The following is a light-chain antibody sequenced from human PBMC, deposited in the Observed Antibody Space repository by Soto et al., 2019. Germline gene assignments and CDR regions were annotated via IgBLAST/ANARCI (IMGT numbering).Light chain of an antibody. V-gene: IGKV3D-15*01. Sequence: EIVMTQSPATLSVSPGERATLSCRASQSVSSNLAWYQQKPGQAPRLFIYGASTRATGIPARISGSGSGTEFTLTISSLQSEDFAVYYCQQYNNWPAITFGQGTRLEIK. CDR1: QSVSSN. CDR2: GAS. CDR3: QQYNNWPAIT. J-gene: IGKJ5*01.